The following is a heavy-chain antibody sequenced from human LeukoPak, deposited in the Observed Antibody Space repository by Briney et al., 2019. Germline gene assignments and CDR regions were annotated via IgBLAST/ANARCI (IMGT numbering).Heavy chain of an antibody. CDR3: ARDSSGYDSGWYFDL. Sequence: SETLSLTCTVSGGSISGYYWTWIRQPPGKGLEWVGYVHYSGSTNYNPSLKSRVSISVDTSKSQFSLKLTSVTAADTAVYYCARDSSGYDSGWYFDLWGRGTLVTVSS. J-gene: IGHJ2*01. D-gene: IGHD5-12*01. CDR2: VHYSGST. V-gene: IGHV4-59*01. CDR1: GGSISGYY.